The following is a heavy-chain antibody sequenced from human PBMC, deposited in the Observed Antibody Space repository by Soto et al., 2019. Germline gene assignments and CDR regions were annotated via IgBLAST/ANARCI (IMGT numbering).Heavy chain of an antibody. CDR3: TTAMVRGFKVVGY. CDR2: IKSKTGGGTT. CDR1: GFTFSNAW. Sequence: LRLSCAASGFTFSNAWMSWVRQAPGKGLEWVGRIKSKTGGGTTDYAAPVKGRFTISRDDSKNTLYLQMNSLKTEDTAVYYCTTAMVRGFKVVGYWGQGTLVTVSS. V-gene: IGHV3-15*01. J-gene: IGHJ4*02. D-gene: IGHD3-10*01.